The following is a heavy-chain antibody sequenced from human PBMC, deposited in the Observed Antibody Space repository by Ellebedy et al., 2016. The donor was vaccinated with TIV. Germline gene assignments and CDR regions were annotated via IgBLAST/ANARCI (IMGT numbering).Heavy chain of an antibody. J-gene: IGHJ4*02. CDR1: GFAFSRSW. V-gene: IGHV3-7*03. CDR3: AKDHS. Sequence: GESLKISCAASGFAFSRSWMSWVRQAPGKGLEWVANIKEDGSENYYVDSVKGRFTISRDNAKNSLFLQMNSLRAEDTAIYYCAKDHSWGQGTLVTVSS. CDR2: IKEDGSEN.